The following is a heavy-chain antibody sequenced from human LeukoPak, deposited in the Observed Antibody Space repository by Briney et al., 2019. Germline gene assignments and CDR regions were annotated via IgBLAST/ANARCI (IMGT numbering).Heavy chain of an antibody. CDR3: ATGTADY. CDR1: GGSINSGGYY. CDR2: IYYSGST. Sequence: SETLSLTCTVSGGSINSGGYYWSWIRQHPGKGLEWIGYIYYSGSTYYNPSLKSRVTISVDTSKSQFSLKLSSVTAADTAVYYCATGTADYWGQGTLVTVSS. V-gene: IGHV4-31*03. D-gene: IGHD6-13*01. J-gene: IGHJ4*02.